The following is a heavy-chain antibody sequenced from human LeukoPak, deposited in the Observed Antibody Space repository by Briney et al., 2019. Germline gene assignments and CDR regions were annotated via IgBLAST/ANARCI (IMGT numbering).Heavy chain of an antibody. D-gene: IGHD6-13*01. CDR1: GFTFSSYW. V-gene: IGHV3-74*01. Sequence: GGSLRLSCAASGFTFSSYWMHWVRQAPGKGLVWVSRINSDGSSTSYADSVKGRFTISRDNAKNTLYLQMNSLRAEDTAVYYCARSYADGPIAAAGPNDYWDQGTLVTVSS. CDR3: ARSYADGPIAAAGPNDY. CDR2: INSDGSST. J-gene: IGHJ4*02.